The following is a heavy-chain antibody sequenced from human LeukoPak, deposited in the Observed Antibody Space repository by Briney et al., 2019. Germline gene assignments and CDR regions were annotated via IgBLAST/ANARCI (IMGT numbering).Heavy chain of an antibody. CDR1: GFTVSSNY. Sequence: GGSLRLSCAASGFTVSSNYMSWVRQAPGKGLEWVSVIYSGGSIYYADSVKGRFTISRDNSKNTLYLQMNSLRAEDTAVYYCARDSDFWSGYYPYWGQGTLVTVSS. CDR2: IYSGGSI. J-gene: IGHJ4*02. CDR3: ARDSDFWSGYYPY. V-gene: IGHV3-53*01. D-gene: IGHD3-3*01.